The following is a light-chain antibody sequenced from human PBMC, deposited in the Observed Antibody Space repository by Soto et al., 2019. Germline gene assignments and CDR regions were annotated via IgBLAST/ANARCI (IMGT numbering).Light chain of an antibody. Sequence: DIQMTQSPSTLSASVGDRVTITCRASQSISSWLAWYQQKPGKAPKLVIYKASSLESGVPSRFSGSGSGTEFTLTISSLQPDDFATYYCQQYNSHPWTFGQGTKVEIK. J-gene: IGKJ1*01. CDR3: QQYNSHPWT. CDR1: QSISSW. CDR2: KAS. V-gene: IGKV1-5*03.